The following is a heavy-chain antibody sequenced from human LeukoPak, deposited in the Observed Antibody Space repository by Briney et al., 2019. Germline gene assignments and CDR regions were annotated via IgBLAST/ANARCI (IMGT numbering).Heavy chain of an antibody. D-gene: IGHD1-14*01. V-gene: IGHV1-8*01. CDR2: MNPNNGNT. CDR1: GYTFTNYD. CDR3: ARYITGDGFDI. J-gene: IGHJ3*02. Sequence: ASVKVSCKASGYTFTNYDIEWVRQSAGHGLEWLGWMNPNNGNTGYAQKFQGRVTMTRTTSINTAYMELSGLRSEDTAVYYCARYITGDGFDIWGQGTMVTVTS.